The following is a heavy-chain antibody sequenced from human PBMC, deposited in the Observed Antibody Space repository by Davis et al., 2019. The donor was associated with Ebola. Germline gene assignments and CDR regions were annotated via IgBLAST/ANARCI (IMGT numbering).Heavy chain of an antibody. CDR3: ARDQSGWLRVRPFDY. CDR1: GFTFSSYE. D-gene: IGHD2-15*01. CDR2: ISSSGSTI. Sequence: PGGSLRLSCAASGFTFSSYEMNWVRQAPGKGLEWVSYISSSGSTIYYADSVKGRFTISRDNAKNSLYLQMNSLRAEDTAVYYCARDQSGWLRVRPFDYWGQGTLVTVSS. J-gene: IGHJ4*02. V-gene: IGHV3-48*03.